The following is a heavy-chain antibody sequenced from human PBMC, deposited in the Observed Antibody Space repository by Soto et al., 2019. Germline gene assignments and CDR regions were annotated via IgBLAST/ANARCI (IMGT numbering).Heavy chain of an antibody. V-gene: IGHV1-18*01. CDR1: GYTFTSYG. D-gene: IGHD6-13*01. CDR2: ISAYNGNT. Sequence: ASVKVSCKASGYTFTSYGISWVRQAPGQGLEWMGWISAYNGNTNYAQKLQGRVTMTTDTSTSTAYMELRSLRSDDTAVYYCARDLAGIAAAGTVRRFDYRGQGTLVTVSS. CDR3: ARDLAGIAAAGTVRRFDY. J-gene: IGHJ4*02.